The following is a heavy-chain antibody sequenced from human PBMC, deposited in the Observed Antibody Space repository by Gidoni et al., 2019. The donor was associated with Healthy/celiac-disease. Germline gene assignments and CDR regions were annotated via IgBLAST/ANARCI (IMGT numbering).Heavy chain of an antibody. J-gene: IGHJ5*02. CDR2: IYYSGST. Sequence: QLQLQESGPGLVKPSETLSLNCTVSGGAISCSSYYWGWIRQPPGKGLEWIGSIYYSGSTYYNPSLKSRVTISVDTSKNQFSLKLSSVTAADTAVYYCARHLPGIAVAGNWFDPWGQGTLVTVSS. D-gene: IGHD6-19*01. CDR3: ARHLPGIAVAGNWFDP. V-gene: IGHV4-39*01. CDR1: GGAISCSSYY.